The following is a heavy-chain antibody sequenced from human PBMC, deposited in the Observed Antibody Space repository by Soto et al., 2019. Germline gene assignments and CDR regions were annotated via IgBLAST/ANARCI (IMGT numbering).Heavy chain of an antibody. CDR2: IYPAGSP. CDR3: ARGSSFRGDFDI. Sequence: PSETLSLTCAVSGGSVLSSSCSTWLRQPPGKGLEWIGEIYPAGSPNYNPSFQSRVTILLDKSKNNFSLRLTSVTAADAATYYCARGSSFRGDFDIWGQGTTVTVSS. CDR1: GGSVLSSSC. D-gene: IGHD2-21*01. V-gene: IGHV4-4*02. J-gene: IGHJ3*02.